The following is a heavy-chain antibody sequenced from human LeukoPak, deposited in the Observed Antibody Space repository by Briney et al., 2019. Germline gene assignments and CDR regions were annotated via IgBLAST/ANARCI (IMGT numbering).Heavy chain of an antibody. V-gene: IGHV4-39*01. CDR2: MYYSGTT. CDR1: RGSISSGSYY. CDR3: ARHPPRDGSAFDY. J-gene: IGHJ4*02. Sequence: PSETLSLTCTVSRGSISSGSYYWGWIRQPPGKGLEWIASMYYSGTTFYSPSLKSRVTISVDTSKNQPSLKLGSVTAADTAVYYCARHPPRDGSAFDYWGQGTLVTVSS.